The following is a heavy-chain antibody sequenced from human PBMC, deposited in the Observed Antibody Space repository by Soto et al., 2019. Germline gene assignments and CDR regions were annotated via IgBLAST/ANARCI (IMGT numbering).Heavy chain of an antibody. D-gene: IGHD2-15*01. V-gene: IGHV4-59*01. CDR2: IYYSGST. CDR3: ARRYGAAFDY. Sequence: QVQLRESGPGLVKPSETLSLTCTVSGGSISSYYWSWIRQPPGRGLEWIGYIYYSGSTNYNPSLKSRVIISVDTSKNQFSLKLSSVTAADTAVYYWARRYGAAFDYWGQGTLVTVSS. CDR1: GGSISSYY. J-gene: IGHJ4*02.